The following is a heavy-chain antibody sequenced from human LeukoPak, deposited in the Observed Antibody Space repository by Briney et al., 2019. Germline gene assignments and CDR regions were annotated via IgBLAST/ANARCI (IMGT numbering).Heavy chain of an antibody. CDR2: IWHDGSNK. Sequence: PGRSLRLSCAASGFTFNSYGIHWVRQAPGKGLAWVAVIWHDGSNKYYADSVKGRFTISRDNSKNTLYLQMNSLSAEDTAFYYCAKAAGYSSGWPFEYWGQGTLVTVSS. CDR1: GFTFNSYG. CDR3: AKAAGYSSGWPFEY. D-gene: IGHD6-19*01. J-gene: IGHJ4*02. V-gene: IGHV3-33*06.